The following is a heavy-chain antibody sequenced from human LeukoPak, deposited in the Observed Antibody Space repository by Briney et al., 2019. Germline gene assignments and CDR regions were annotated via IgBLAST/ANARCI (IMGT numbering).Heavy chain of an antibody. D-gene: IGHD6-13*01. V-gene: IGHV1-3*01. Sequence: ASVXXXXXXSGYTFTSYAXXXXRQAXXXXLXXMGWINAGNGNTKYSQKFQGRVTITRDTSASTAYMELSSLRSEDTAVYYCARSSWYLAFDPWGQGTLVTVSS. CDR3: ARSSWYLAFDP. J-gene: IGHJ5*02. CDR1: GYTFTSYA. CDR2: INAGNGNT.